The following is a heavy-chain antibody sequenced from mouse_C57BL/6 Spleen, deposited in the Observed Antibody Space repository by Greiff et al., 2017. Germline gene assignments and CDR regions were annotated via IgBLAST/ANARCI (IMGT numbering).Heavy chain of an antibody. CDR1: GYTFTDYN. CDR2: INPNNGGT. J-gene: IGHJ2*01. D-gene: IGHD1-1*01. V-gene: IGHV1-18*01. CDR3: ARGYASSYGDFDY. Sequence: VQLQQSGPELVKPGASVKIPCKASGYTFTDYNMDWVKQSHGKSLEWIGDINPNNGGTIYNQKFKGKATLTVDKSSSTAYMELRSLTSEDTAVYYCARGYASSYGDFDYWGQGTTLTVSS.